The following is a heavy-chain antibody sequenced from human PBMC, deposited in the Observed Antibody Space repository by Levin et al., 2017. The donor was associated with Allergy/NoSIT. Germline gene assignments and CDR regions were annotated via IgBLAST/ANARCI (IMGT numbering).Heavy chain of an antibody. J-gene: IGHJ4*02. CDR1: GFTFDDYA. CDR3: AKVAAAGSSGFYYFDY. V-gene: IGHV3-9*01. D-gene: IGHD6-13*01. CDR2: ISWNSGSI. Sequence: GGSLRLSCAASGFTFDDYAMHWVRQAPGKGLEWVSGISWNSGSIGYADSVKGRFTISRDNAKNSLYLQMNSLRAEDTALYYCAKVAAAGSSGFYYFDYWGQGTLVRLL.